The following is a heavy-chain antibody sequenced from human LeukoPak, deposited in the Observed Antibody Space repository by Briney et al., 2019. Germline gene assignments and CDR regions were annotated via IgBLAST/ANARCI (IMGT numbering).Heavy chain of an antibody. V-gene: IGHV1-2*02. D-gene: IGHD1-26*01. CDR1: GYTFTSYG. CDR2: INPNSGGT. J-gene: IGHJ3*02. CDR3: ARDSYYDPFDI. Sequence: GASVKVSCKASGYTFTSYGISWVRQAPGQGLEWMGWINPNSGGTNYAQKFQGRVTMTRDTSISTAYMELSRLRSDDTAVYYCARDSYYDPFDIWGQGTMVTVSS.